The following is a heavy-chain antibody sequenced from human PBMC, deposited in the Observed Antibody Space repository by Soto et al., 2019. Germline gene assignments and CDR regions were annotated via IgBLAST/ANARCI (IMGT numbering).Heavy chain of an antibody. CDR1: GGSIRSTGYY. CDR2: INHSGST. Sequence: PSETLSLTCTVSGGSIRSTGYYWSWIRQPPGKGLEWIGEINHSGSTNYNPSLKSRVTISVDTSKNQFSLKLSSVTAADTAVYYCARFVVVAATGARDWFDPRGQGTLVTVSS. CDR3: ARFVVVAATGARDWFDP. D-gene: IGHD2-15*01. J-gene: IGHJ5*02. V-gene: IGHV4-34*01.